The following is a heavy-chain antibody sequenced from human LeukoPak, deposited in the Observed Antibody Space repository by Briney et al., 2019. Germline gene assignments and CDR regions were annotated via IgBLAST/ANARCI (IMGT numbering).Heavy chain of an antibody. CDR3: ARDLVYKMIKYGDYESVGAFDI. J-gene: IGHJ3*02. D-gene: IGHD4-17*01. CDR2: ISSSSSYI. CDR1: GFTFSSYS. Sequence: GGSLRLSCAASGFTFSSYSMNWVRQAPGKGLEWVSSISSSSSYIYYADSVKGRFTISRDNAKNSLYLQMNSLRAEDTAVYYCARDLVYKMIKYGDYESVGAFDIWGQGTMVTVS. V-gene: IGHV3-21*01.